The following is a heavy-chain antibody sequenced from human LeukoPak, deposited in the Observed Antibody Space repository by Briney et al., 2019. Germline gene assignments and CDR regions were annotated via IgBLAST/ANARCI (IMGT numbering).Heavy chain of an antibody. J-gene: IGHJ4*02. Sequence: PSETLSLTCTVSGGSISSSSYYWGWIRQPPGKGLEWIGSIYYSGSTYYNPSLKSRVTISVDTSKNQFSLKLSSVTAADTAVYYCARVPHEELLWFGELPLGYFDYWGQGTLVTVSS. CDR1: GGSISSSSYY. CDR2: IYYSGST. D-gene: IGHD3-10*01. CDR3: ARVPHEELLWFGELPLGYFDY. V-gene: IGHV4-39*07.